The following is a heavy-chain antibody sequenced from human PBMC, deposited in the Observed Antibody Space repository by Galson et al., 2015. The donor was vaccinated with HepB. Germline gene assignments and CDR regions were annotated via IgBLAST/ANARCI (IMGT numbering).Heavy chain of an antibody. CDR2: FDPEDGET. CDR1: GYTLTELS. D-gene: IGHD5-24*01. Sequence: SVKVSCKVSGYTLTELSMHWVRQAPGKGLEWMGGFDPEDGETIYAQKFQGRVTMTEDTSTDTAYMELSSLRSEDTAVYYCATGVRWLQLKWDYWGQGTLVTVSS. J-gene: IGHJ4*02. V-gene: IGHV1-24*01. CDR3: ATGVRWLQLKWDY.